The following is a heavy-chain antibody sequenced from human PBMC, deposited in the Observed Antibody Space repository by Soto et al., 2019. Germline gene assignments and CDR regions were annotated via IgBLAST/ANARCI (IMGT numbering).Heavy chain of an antibody. V-gene: IGHV3-7*03. D-gene: IGHD2-2*01. CDR3: ARESQYQVPQDAFDI. CDR1: GFTFGSYW. CDR2: IKQDGSEK. Sequence: EVQLVESGGGLVQPGGSLRLSCAASGFTFGSYWMSWVRQAPGKGLEWVANIKQDGSEKYYVDSVKGRFTISRDNAKNSLYLQMHSLRAEDTAVYYCARESQYQVPQDAFDIWGQGTMVTVSS. J-gene: IGHJ3*02.